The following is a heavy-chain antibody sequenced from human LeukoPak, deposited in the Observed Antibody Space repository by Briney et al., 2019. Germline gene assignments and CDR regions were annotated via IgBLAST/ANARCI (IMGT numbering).Heavy chain of an antibody. Sequence: ASVKVSCKASGGIFSSYGINGVRQAPGQGLEWMGRIIPMFGATNYAQKFQGRVTVTTDESTSTAYMELSSLRSEDTAVYYCARGSYSDYIFDYWGQGTLVTVSS. CDR1: GGIFSSYG. CDR2: IIPMFGAT. V-gene: IGHV1-69*05. CDR3: ARGSYSDYIFDY. D-gene: IGHD4-11*01. J-gene: IGHJ4*02.